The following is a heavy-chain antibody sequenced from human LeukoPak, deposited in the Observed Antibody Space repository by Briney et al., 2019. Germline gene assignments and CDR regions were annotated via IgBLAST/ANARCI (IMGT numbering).Heavy chain of an antibody. Sequence: GGSLGLSCAASGFTFSSYWMNWARQAPGKGLEWVASINHNGNVNYYVDSVKGRFTISRDNAKNSLYLQMSNLRAEDTAVYYCARGVVTVPLYYFDSWGQGTLVTVSS. CDR2: INHNGNVN. V-gene: IGHV3-7*03. CDR3: ARGVVTVPLYYFDS. D-gene: IGHD2-21*02. J-gene: IGHJ4*02. CDR1: GFTFSSYW.